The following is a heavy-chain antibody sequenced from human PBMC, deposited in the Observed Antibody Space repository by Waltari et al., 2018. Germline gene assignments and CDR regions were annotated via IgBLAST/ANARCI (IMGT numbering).Heavy chain of an antibody. D-gene: IGHD3-3*01. CDR2: TYPGDSDT. V-gene: IGHV5-51*03. Sequence: EVQLVQSGAEVKKPGESLKISCKGSGYSFTSYWIGWVRQMPGKGLEWSGITYPGDSDTRYSPSFQGQVTISADKSISTAYLQWSSLKASDTAMYYCARSVSDYYYYMDVWGKGTTVTVSS. CDR1: GYSFTSYW. CDR3: ARSVSDYYYYMDV. J-gene: IGHJ6*03.